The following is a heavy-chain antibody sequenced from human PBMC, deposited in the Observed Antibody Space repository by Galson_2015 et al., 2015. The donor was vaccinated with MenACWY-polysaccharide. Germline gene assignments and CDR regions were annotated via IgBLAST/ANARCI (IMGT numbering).Heavy chain of an antibody. J-gene: IGHJ4*02. CDR3: AKDRLAAADDSDY. CDR1: GFTFSTYW. CDR2: IKPDGSDK. V-gene: IGHV3-7*01. Sequence: SLRLSCAASGFTFSTYWMSWVRQAPGKGLEWVANIKPDGSDKYYADSVKGRFTISRDNSKNTLYLQMNSLRAEDTAVYYCAKDRLAAADDSDYWGQGTLVTVSS. D-gene: IGHD6-13*01.